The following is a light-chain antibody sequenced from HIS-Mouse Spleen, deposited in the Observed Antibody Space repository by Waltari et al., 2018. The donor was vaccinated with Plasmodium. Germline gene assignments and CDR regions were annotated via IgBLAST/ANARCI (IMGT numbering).Light chain of an antibody. CDR1: SNDVGGYNY. CDR2: DVS. Sequence: QSALTQPRSVSGSPGQSVTISCTGTSNDVGGYNYVSWYQQHPGKAPKLMIYDVSKRPSGGPERFSGSKAGDTASLTISGLQAEDEADYYCCSYAGSYTLVFGGGTKLTVL. J-gene: IGLJ2*01. CDR3: CSYAGSYTLV. V-gene: IGLV2-11*01.